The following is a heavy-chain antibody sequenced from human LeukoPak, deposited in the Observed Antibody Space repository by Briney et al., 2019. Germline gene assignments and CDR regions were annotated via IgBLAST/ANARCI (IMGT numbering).Heavy chain of an antibody. CDR1: RFPFSNYS. V-gene: IGHV3-48*02. Sequence: PGGSLRLSCAASRFPFSNYSMNWVRQAPGKGLEWVAYIRSSGRPIYYADSVKGRFTISRDNDKNSLYLQMNSLRDEDTAVYYCVRDPDALDFWGQGTPVTVSS. J-gene: IGHJ4*02. CDR3: VRDPDALDF. CDR2: IRSSGRPI.